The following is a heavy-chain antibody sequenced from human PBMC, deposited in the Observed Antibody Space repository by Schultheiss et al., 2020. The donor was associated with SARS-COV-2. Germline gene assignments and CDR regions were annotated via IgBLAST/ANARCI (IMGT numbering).Heavy chain of an antibody. Sequence: GSLRLSCTVSGGSISSYYWSWIRQPPGKGLEWIGYIYYSGSTNYNPSLKSRVTISVDTSKNQFSLKLSSVTASDTAVYYCARGITPIIAARPCYYYYYMDVWGKGTTVTVSS. CDR1: GGSISSYY. D-gene: IGHD6-6*01. J-gene: IGHJ6*03. V-gene: IGHV4-59*01. CDR3: ARGITPIIAARPCYYYYYMDV. CDR2: IYYSGST.